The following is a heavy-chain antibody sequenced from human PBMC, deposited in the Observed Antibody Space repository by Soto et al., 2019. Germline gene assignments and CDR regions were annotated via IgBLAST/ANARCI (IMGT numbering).Heavy chain of an antibody. CDR2: ISSDGNKK. Sequence: XGSLILSCSASGFTFSTYALHWVRQAPGKGLEWVSVISSDGNKKYYADSVKGRFTISRDNSKNTLYLQMNSLRAEDTAVYYCARVLKWGVGTLMDDAMDVWGQGTTVTVSS. J-gene: IGHJ6*02. CDR3: ARVLKWGVGTLMDDAMDV. V-gene: IGHV3-30-3*01. CDR1: GFTFSTYA. D-gene: IGHD5-18*01.